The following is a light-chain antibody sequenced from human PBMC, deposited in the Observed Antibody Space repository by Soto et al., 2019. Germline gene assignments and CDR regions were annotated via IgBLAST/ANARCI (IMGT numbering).Light chain of an antibody. Sequence: EIVLTQSPATLSLSPGERATLSCRASQSVSSYLASYQQKPGQAPRLLIYDASTRATGIPARFSGSGSGTDFTLTISSLEPEDFAVYYCQQRSNWPPITFGQGTRLEI. CDR2: DAS. CDR1: QSVSSY. CDR3: QQRSNWPPIT. V-gene: IGKV3-11*01. J-gene: IGKJ5*01.